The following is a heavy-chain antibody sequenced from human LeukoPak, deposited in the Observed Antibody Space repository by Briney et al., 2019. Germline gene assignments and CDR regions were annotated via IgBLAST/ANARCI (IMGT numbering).Heavy chain of an antibody. CDR2: IIPIFGTA. CDR3: AKTTYGDYGDANYYYFYYMDV. CDR1: GGTFISYA. D-gene: IGHD4-17*01. J-gene: IGHJ6*03. Sequence: SVKVSCKASGGTFISYAISWVRQAPGQGLEWMGGIIPIFGTANYAQKFQGRVTITADKSTSTAYMELSSLRSEDTAVYYCAKTTYGDYGDANYYYFYYMDVWGKGTTVTVSS. V-gene: IGHV1-69*06.